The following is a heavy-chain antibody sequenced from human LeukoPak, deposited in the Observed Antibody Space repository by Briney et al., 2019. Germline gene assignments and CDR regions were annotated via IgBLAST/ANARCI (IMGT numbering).Heavy chain of an antibody. D-gene: IGHD2-21*02. J-gene: IGHJ3*02. CDR3: ARRGRIVMVTAIPKDDAFDI. Sequence: ASVKVSCKAPGYTFTRYGISWVRQAPGQGLEWMGWINTYNGNTNYAQKFQGRVTMSTDTSTSTAYMELRSLRSDDTAVYYCARRGRIVMVTAIPKDDAFDIWGQGTMVTVSS. CDR1: GYTFTRYG. CDR2: INTYNGNT. V-gene: IGHV1-18*01.